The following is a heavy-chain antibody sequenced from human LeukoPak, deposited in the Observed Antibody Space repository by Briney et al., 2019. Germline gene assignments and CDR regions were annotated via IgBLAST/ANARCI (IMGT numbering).Heavy chain of an antibody. CDR3: ARVGGYFDWLVCDY. J-gene: IGHJ4*02. D-gene: IGHD3-9*01. Sequence: SETLSLTCTVSGGSISSGGYYWSWIRQHPGKGLEWIGYIYYSGSTYYNPSLKSRVTISVDTSKNQFSLKLSSVTAADTAVYYCARVGGYFDWLVCDYWGQGTLVTVSS. CDR2: IYYSGST. CDR1: GGSISSGGYY. V-gene: IGHV4-31*03.